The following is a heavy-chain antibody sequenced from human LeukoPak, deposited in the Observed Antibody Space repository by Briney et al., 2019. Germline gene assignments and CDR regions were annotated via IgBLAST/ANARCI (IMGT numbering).Heavy chain of an antibody. CDR1: GYSFTSYW. D-gene: IGHD2-2*01. CDR3: ARGYCRSTSCYGLDY. V-gene: IGHV5-51*01. J-gene: IGHJ4*02. Sequence: GESLKISCKGSGYSFTSYWIGWVRQMPGKGLEWMGIIYPGDSDTRYSPSFQGQATISADKSISTAYLQWSSLKASDTAMYYCARGYCRSTSCYGLDYWGQGTLVTVSS. CDR2: IYPGDSDT.